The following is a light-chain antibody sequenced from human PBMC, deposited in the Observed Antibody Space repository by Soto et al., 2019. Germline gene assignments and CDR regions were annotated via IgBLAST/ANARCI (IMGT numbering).Light chain of an antibody. CDR3: QAWVTGIGV. V-gene: IGLV4-69*01. Sequence: QLVLTQSPSASASLGASAKLTGTLSSGPSRNAIAWHQQQPEKGPRYLMKINSDGSHIKGDEIPDRFSGSSSGAERYLTISSLQSEDEADYYCQAWVTGIGVFGGGTKLTVL. CDR1: SGPSRNA. J-gene: IGLJ2*01. CDR2: INSDGSH.